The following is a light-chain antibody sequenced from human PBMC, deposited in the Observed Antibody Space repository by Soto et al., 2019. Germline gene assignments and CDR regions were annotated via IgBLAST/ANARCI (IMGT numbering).Light chain of an antibody. CDR2: GAS. CDR1: QSVSSSY. V-gene: IGKV3-20*01. Sequence: DIVLTQSPGTLSLSPGERATLSCRASQSVSSSYLAWYQQKPGQAARLLIYGASSRATGIPDRFSGSGSGTDFTLTISRLEPEDFAVYYCHQYDSSPVTFGQGTKVEIK. J-gene: IGKJ1*01. CDR3: HQYDSSPVT.